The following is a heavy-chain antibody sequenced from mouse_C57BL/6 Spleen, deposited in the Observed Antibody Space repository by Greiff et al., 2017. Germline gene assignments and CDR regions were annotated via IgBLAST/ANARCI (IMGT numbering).Heavy chain of an antibody. D-gene: IGHD2-1*01. Sequence: QVQLKQPGAELVRPGTSVKLSCKASGYTFTSYWMHWVKQRPGQGLEWIGVIDPSDSYTNYNQKFKGKATLTVDTSSSTAYMQLSSLTSEDSAVYYCASNYVGYAMDYWGQGTSVTVSS. CDR1: GYTFTSYW. J-gene: IGHJ4*01. CDR3: ASNYVGYAMDY. CDR2: IDPSDSYT. V-gene: IGHV1-59*01.